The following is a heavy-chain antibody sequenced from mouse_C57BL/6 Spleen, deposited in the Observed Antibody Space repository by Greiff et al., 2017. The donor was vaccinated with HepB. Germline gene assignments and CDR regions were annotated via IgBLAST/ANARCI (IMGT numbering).Heavy chain of an antibody. Sequence: EVKLEESGGGLVQPGGSMKLSCVASGFTFSNYWMNWVRQSPEKGLEWVAQIRLKSDNYATHYAESVKGRFTISRDDSKSSVYLQMNNLRAEDTGIYYCTGVYYGNYDWFAYWGQGTLVTVSA. V-gene: IGHV6-3*01. CDR2: IRLKSDNYAT. D-gene: IGHD2-1*01. CDR1: GFTFSNYW. CDR3: TGVYYGNYDWFAY. J-gene: IGHJ3*01.